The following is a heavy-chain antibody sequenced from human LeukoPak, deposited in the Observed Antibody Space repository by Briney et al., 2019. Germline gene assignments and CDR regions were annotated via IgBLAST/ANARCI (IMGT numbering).Heavy chain of an antibody. Sequence: PGTSLRLSCAASGFTFITYGMHWVRQAPGKGPEWVAVIWFDGDIKYYADSVKGRFTISRDNSKNTLYLQMNSLGAEDTAVYYCARGSGNYYNWFDPWGQGTLVTVSS. D-gene: IGHD1-26*01. CDR3: ARGSGNYYNWFDP. V-gene: IGHV3-33*01. CDR2: IWFDGDIK. CDR1: GFTFITYG. J-gene: IGHJ5*02.